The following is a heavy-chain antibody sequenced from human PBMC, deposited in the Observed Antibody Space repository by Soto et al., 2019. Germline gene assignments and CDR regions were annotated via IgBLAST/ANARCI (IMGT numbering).Heavy chain of an antibody. CDR1: GGSISSYC. D-gene: IGHD3-10*01. CDR2: IYYSGST. CDR3: ARETYYGSGTYYTTDY. Sequence: SETLSLTCTVSGGSISSYCWSRIRQPPGKGMEWIGYIYYSGSTNYNPSLKSPVTISVDTSKNQFSLKLSSVTAADTAVYFCARETYYGSGTYYTTDYWGKGTLVPVSS. V-gene: IGHV4-59*01. J-gene: IGHJ4*02.